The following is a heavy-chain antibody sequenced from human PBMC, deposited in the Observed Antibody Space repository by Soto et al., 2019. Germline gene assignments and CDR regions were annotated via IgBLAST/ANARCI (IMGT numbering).Heavy chain of an antibody. Sequence: SETLSLTCTVSGGSISSGGYYWSWIRQHPGKGLEWIGYIYYSGSTYYNPSLKSRVTISVDTSKNQFSLKLSSVTAADTAVYYCASSPPRVTMIVADAFDIWGQGTMVNVSS. D-gene: IGHD3-22*01. CDR1: GGSISSGGYY. CDR3: ASSPPRVTMIVADAFDI. J-gene: IGHJ3*02. V-gene: IGHV4-31*03. CDR2: IYYSGST.